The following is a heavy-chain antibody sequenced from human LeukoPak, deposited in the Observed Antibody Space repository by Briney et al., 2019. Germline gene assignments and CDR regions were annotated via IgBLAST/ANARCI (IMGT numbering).Heavy chain of an antibody. CDR1: GFTFASSA. CDR3: AAGNDYGDSGVHY. V-gene: IGHV1-58*02. Sequence: SVKVSCKASGFTFASSAMQWVRQARGQRLEWIGWIVVGSGNTNYAQKFQERVTITRDMSTSTAYMELSSLRSEDTAVYYCAAGNDYGDSGVHYWGQGTLVTVSS. D-gene: IGHD4-17*01. J-gene: IGHJ4*02. CDR2: IVVGSGNT.